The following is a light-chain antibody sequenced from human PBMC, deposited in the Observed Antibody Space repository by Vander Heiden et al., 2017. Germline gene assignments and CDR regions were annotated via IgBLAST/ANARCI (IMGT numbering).Light chain of an antibody. CDR1: QSIRYY. V-gene: IGKV1-39*01. CDR2: AAS. CDR3: QQRDITLWT. J-gene: IGKJ1*01. Sequence: DIQMTQSTSSLSACVGDKVTITCRASQSIRYYLNWYQQKPGKAPKLLIYAASDLQSGVPSRFSGSGSGTDFTLTISNLQAEDFATYYCQQRDITLWTFGQGTKVEIK.